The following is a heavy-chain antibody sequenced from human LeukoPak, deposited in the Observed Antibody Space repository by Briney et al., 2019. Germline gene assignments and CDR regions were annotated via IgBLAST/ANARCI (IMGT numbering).Heavy chain of an antibody. J-gene: IGHJ5*02. V-gene: IGHV4-34*01. D-gene: IGHD2-15*01. Sequence: SETLSLTCAVYGGSFSGYYWSWIRQPPGKGLEWIGEINHSGSTNYNPSLKSRVTISVDTSKNQFSLNLSSVTAADTAVYYCATGGYCSGGSCSNWFDHWGQGTLVTVSS. CDR1: GGSFSGYY. CDR2: INHSGST. CDR3: ATGGYCSGGSCSNWFDH.